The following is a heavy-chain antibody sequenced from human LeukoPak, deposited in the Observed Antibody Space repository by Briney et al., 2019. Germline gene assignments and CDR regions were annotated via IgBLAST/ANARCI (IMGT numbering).Heavy chain of an antibody. V-gene: IGHV4-38-2*01. Sequence: SETLSLTCAVSGYSISSGYYWGWIRQPPGKGLEWFGSTYHSGSTYYNPSLKSRVTISVDTSKNQFSLKLSSVTAADTAVYYCARVEYCSSTSCFMEIDYWGQGTLVTVSS. CDR2: TYHSGST. D-gene: IGHD2-2*01. CDR1: GYSISSGYY. J-gene: IGHJ4*02. CDR3: ARVEYCSSTSCFMEIDY.